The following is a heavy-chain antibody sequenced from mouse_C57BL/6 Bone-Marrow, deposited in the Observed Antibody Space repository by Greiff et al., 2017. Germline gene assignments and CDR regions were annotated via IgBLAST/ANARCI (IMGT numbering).Heavy chain of an antibody. CDR1: GYTFTSYW. Sequence: VQLQQPGAELVKPGASVKLSCKASGYTFTSYWMHWVKQRPGQGLEWIGMIHPNSGSTNYNEKFKSKATLTVDKSSSTAYMQLSSLASEDPADYYCARWVSITTVVAKGDMDYWGQGTSVTVSS. CDR2: IHPNSGST. J-gene: IGHJ4*01. V-gene: IGHV1-64*01. CDR3: ARWVSITTVVAKGDMDY. D-gene: IGHD1-1*01.